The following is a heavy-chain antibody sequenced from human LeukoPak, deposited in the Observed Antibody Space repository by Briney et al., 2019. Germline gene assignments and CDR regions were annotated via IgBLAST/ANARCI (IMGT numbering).Heavy chain of an antibody. CDR2: INQGGSEK. CDR1: GFTFSSYW. J-gene: IGHJ4*02. D-gene: IGHD2-2*01. CDR3: ARDVTALDS. V-gene: IGHV3-7*01. Sequence: GGSLRLSCAASGFTFSSYWMSWVRQAPEKGLEWVANINQGGSEKYYVDSVRGRFTISRDNAKDSLYLQMNSLRADDTAVYYCARDVTALDSWGQGTLVTVSS.